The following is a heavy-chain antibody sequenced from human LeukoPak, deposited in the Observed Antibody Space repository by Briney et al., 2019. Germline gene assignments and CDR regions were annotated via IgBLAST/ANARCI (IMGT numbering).Heavy chain of an antibody. J-gene: IGHJ4*02. V-gene: IGHV4-59*01. CDR2: IHNIENI. D-gene: IGHD3-22*01. Sequence: SETLSLTCTVSGGFISTYYWSWIRQAPGKGLEWIGNIHNIENINYNPSLKSRVTISLDTSKNQFSLKMASVTAADTAVYYCARTLKWLAFDYWGQGTLVTVSS. CDR3: ARTLKWLAFDY. CDR1: GGFISTYY.